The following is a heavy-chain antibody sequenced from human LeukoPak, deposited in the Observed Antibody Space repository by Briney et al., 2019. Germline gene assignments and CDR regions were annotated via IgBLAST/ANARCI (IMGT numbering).Heavy chain of an antibody. Sequence: PSGTLSLTCAVSGGSINSHNWWSWVRQPPGKGLEWIGEIYHSGSTNYNPSLKSRVTISVDKSKNQFSLKLSSVTAADTAVYYCARFRLRSARYYYYMDVWGEGTTVTVSS. D-gene: IGHD4-17*01. V-gene: IGHV4-4*02. CDR2: IYHSGST. J-gene: IGHJ6*03. CDR1: GGSINSHNW. CDR3: ARFRLRSARYYYYMDV.